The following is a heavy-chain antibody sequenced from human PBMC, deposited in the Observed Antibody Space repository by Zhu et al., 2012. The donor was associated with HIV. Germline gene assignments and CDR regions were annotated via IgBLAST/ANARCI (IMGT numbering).Heavy chain of an antibody. CDR1: GFTFDDYA. V-gene: IGHV3-9*03. Sequence: EVQLVESGGGLVQPGRSLRLSCAASGFTFDDYAMHWVRQAPGKGLEWVSGISWNSGSIGYADSVKGRFTISRDNAKNSLYLQMNSLRAEDMALYYCAKDGDGYLDYWGQGTLVTVSS. CDR2: ISWNSGSI. J-gene: IGHJ4*02. D-gene: IGHD5-24*01. CDR3: AKDGDGYLDY.